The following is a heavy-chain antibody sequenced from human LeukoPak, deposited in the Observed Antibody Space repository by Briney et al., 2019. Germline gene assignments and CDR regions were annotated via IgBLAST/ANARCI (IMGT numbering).Heavy chain of an antibody. V-gene: IGHV3-49*03. CDR3: TRENHSSGWYIMDY. Sequence: GGSLRLSCTASGFTFGDYAMSWFRQAPGNGLEWVGFIRSKAYGGTTEYAASVKGRFTISRDDSKSIAYLQMNSLKTEDTAVYYCTRENHSSGWYIMDYWGQGTLVTVSS. J-gene: IGHJ4*02. CDR2: IRSKAYGGTT. CDR1: GFTFGDYA. D-gene: IGHD6-19*01.